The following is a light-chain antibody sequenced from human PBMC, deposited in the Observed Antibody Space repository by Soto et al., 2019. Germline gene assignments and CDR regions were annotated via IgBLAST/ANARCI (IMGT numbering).Light chain of an antibody. Sequence: EVVLTQSPGTLSLSPGERATLSCRATQSVTRSFLAWYQQKPGQAPRLLIYGASYRATGIPDRFSGSGSGTDFTLTISSLEPEDFAVYYCQERTGWPPWTFGQGTKVDIK. CDR3: QERTGWPPWT. V-gene: IGKV3D-20*02. J-gene: IGKJ1*01. CDR1: QSVTRSF. CDR2: GAS.